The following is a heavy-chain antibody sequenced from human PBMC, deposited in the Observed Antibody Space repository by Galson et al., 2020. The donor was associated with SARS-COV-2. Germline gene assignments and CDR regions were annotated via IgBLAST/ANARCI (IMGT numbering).Heavy chain of an antibody. CDR1: GGTLSSYI. Sequence: EASVMVSCRTSGGTLSSYIISWVRQAHGQGLEWVGRIIRVHGKSNNAQKFQGRVTITADKSTNTAYMELSSLRSEDTAVYYCARDCGGDCDGADGMKVWGQGTTVTVSS. J-gene: IGHJ6*02. CDR2: IIRVHGKS. CDR3: ARDCGGDCDGADGMKV. D-gene: IGHD2-21*02. V-gene: IGHV1-69*08.